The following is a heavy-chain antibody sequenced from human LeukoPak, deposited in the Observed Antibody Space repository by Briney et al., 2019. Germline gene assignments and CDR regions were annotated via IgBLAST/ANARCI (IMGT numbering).Heavy chain of an antibody. V-gene: IGHV3-21*04. Sequence: GGSLRLSCAASGFTFNSYSMNWVRQAPGKGLEWVSSISSSSLSYIYYADSVKGRFTVFRDNAKNSLYLQMNSLRAEDTALYHCARVGDYYDSSGYRYDAFDIWGQGTMVTVSS. CDR3: ARVGDYYDSSGYRYDAFDI. CDR2: ISSSSLSYI. CDR1: GFTFNSYS. D-gene: IGHD3-22*01. J-gene: IGHJ3*02.